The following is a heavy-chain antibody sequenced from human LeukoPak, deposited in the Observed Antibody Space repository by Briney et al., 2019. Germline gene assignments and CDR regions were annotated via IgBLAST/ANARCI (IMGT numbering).Heavy chain of an antibody. J-gene: IGHJ3*02. V-gene: IGHV3-74*01. CDR1: GFTFSSDA. D-gene: IGHD1-26*01. Sequence: GGSLRLSCAPSGFTFSSDAVSWVRHAPGKGLVWVSRINTDGSSTNYADSVKGRFTVSRDKAKNTLYLQMNSLRAEDTAVYYCARVIGWDEPFDIWGQGTMVTVSS. CDR2: INTDGSST. CDR3: ARVIGWDEPFDI.